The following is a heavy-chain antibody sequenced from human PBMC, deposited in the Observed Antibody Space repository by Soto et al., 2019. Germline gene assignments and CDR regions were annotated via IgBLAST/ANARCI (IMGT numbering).Heavy chain of an antibody. J-gene: IGHJ6*02. D-gene: IGHD2-2*02. CDR3: AREYTAWPLAYGLDV. Sequence: GGSLRLSCVGSGFTFSTYSINWVRQAPGKGLEWVSSISSRSDIYYADSVRGRFTISRDNAKNSVSLQMNSLRAEDTAVYYCAREYTAWPLAYGLDVWGQGTTVTSP. CDR2: ISSRSDI. CDR1: GFTFSTYS. V-gene: IGHV3-21*01.